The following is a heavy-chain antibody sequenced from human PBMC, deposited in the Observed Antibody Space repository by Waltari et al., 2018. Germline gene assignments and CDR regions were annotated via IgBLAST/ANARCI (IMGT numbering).Heavy chain of an antibody. J-gene: IGHJ4*01. D-gene: IGHD7-27*01. V-gene: IGHV3-15*01. CDR1: GFGFTAAW. CDR3: TTLDAPWGG. CDR2: IKSQNDGATT. Sequence: EVQMVESGGGSVKPGDSLRLSCVASGFGFTAAWLTWVRQAPGKGLEWVGHIKSQNDGATTDFAASVRGRFSISRDDSQNMVFLQMNSLRVEDTALYYCTTLDAPWGGWGHGTLVTVSS.